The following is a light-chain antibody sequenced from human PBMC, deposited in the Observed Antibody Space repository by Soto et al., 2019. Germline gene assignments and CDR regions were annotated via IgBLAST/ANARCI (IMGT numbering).Light chain of an antibody. Sequence: QAVVTQEPSLTVSPGGTVTLTCGSTTGAVTSSHYPYWFQQKPGQAPRTLIYDTSNKHSWTPARFPGSLLGGKAALTLAGAQTDDEADYYCLLSYSGTSWVFGGGTKVTVL. CDR2: DTS. CDR1: TGAVTSSHY. J-gene: IGLJ3*02. V-gene: IGLV7-46*01. CDR3: LLSYSGTSWV.